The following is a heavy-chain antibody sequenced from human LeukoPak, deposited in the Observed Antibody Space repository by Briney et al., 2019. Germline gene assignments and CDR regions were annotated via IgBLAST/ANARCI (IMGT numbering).Heavy chain of an antibody. D-gene: IGHD3-9*01. Sequence: SVTVSCKASGDTFRSYVITWVRQAPGQGLEWMGGIMPLFNTPNYAQKFQGRVTITTDESTHTSYMELRGLRSEDTAVYYCATVDRYHFFMDVWGKGTAVTVSS. V-gene: IGHV1-69*05. CDR1: GDTFRSYV. J-gene: IGHJ6*03. CDR3: ATVDRYHFFMDV. CDR2: IMPLFNTP.